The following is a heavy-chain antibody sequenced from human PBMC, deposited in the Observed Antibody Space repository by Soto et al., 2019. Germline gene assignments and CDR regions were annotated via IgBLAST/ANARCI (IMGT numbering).Heavy chain of an antibody. D-gene: IGHD3-10*01. V-gene: IGHV4-4*07. Sequence: PSETLSLIFSGSGDSTNCSLWTWIRQPAGKGLEWIGRVYSSGTTDYNPSLNSRATLSVETSKNQFSLKLSSVTAADTAVYYCARDIGSYAYGEGYWGQGIQVT. CDR1: GDSTNCSL. CDR2: VYSSGTT. J-gene: IGHJ4*02. CDR3: ARDIGSYAYGEGY.